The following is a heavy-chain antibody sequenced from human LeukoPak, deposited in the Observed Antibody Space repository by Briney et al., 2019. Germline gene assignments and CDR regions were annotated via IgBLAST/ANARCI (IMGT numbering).Heavy chain of an antibody. J-gene: IGHJ5*02. D-gene: IGHD3-9*01. CDR3: AAGFGYDILTGYSPS. CDR1: GFTFTSSA. CDR2: IVVGSGNT. V-gene: IGHV1-58*01. Sequence: EASVKVSCKASGFTFTSSAVQWVRQARGQRLEWIGWIVVGSGNTNYAQKFQERVTITGDMSTSTAYMELSSLRSEDTAVYYCAAGFGYDILTGYSPSWGQGTLVTVSS.